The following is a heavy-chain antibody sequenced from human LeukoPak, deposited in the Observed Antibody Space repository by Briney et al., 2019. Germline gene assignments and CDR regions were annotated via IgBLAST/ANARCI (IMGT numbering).Heavy chain of an antibody. CDR3: ARVKIDNWGPGVAHQDY. V-gene: IGHV4-38-2*02. D-gene: IGHD7-27*01. J-gene: IGHJ4*02. CDR2: IYHSGST. CDR1: GYSISSGYY. Sequence: SETLSLTCTVSGYSISSGYYWGWIRQPPGKGLEWIGSIYHSGSTYYNPSLKSRVTISVDTSKNQFSLKLSSVTAADTAVYYCARVKIDNWGPGVAHQDYWGQGTLVTVSS.